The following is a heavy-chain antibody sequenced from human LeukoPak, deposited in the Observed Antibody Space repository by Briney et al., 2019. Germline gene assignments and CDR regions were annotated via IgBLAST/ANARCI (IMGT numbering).Heavy chain of an antibody. CDR3: AKVLPSDYTKGLFDY. V-gene: IGHV3-23*01. CDR1: GLTFSSYA. D-gene: IGHD4-11*01. Sequence: GGSLRLSCAASGLTFSSYAMSWVRQAPGKGLEWVSAISGSGGSTYYADSVKGRFTISRDNSKNTLYLQMNSLRAEDTAVYYCAKVLPSDYTKGLFDYWDQGTLVTVSS. CDR2: ISGSGGST. J-gene: IGHJ4*02.